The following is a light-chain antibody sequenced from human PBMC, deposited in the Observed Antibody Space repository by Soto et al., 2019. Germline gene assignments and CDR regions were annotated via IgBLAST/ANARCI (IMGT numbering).Light chain of an antibody. CDR3: QQYNSWPRT. Sequence: EVVMTQSPATLSVSPGERATLSCRASQSISNNLAWYHQKPGQAPRLLIYGASIRATGIPARFSGSGFGTDFTLTISSLQSEDFASFYCQQYNSWPRTFGQGTKVDIK. J-gene: IGKJ1*01. V-gene: IGKV3-15*01. CDR2: GAS. CDR1: QSISNN.